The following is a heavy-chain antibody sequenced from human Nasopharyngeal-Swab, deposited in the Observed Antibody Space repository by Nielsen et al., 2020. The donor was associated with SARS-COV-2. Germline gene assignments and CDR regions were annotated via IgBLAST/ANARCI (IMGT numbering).Heavy chain of an antibody. J-gene: IGHJ6*02. CDR1: GGSFSGYY. CDR3: ARGGSSSWYYYYYGMDV. CDR2: INHSGST. V-gene: IGHV4-34*01. D-gene: IGHD6-13*01. Sequence: SETLSLTCAVYGGSFSGYYWGWIRQPPGKGLEWIGEINHSGSTNYNPSLKSRVTISVDTSKNQFSLKLSSVTAADTAVYYRARGGSSSWYYYYYGMDVWGQGTTVTVSS.